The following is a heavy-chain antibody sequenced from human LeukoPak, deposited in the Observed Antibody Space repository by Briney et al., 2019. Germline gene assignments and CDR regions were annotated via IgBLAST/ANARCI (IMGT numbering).Heavy chain of an antibody. CDR3: ARDDKGYSGYEHYYHFNMDV. CDR1: GDSVSRNDAG. D-gene: IGHD5-12*01. CDR2: IYCRSQWYG. J-gene: IGHJ6*03. Sequence: SQTLSLTCAISGDSVSRNDAGWNWIRQSPWRGLEWLGRIYCRSQWYGDDAPSVKGRITINPDTAKNQFSLQLNPVTPEDTAVYYCARDDKGYSGYEHYYHFNMDVWGKGTTVTVSS. V-gene: IGHV6-1*01.